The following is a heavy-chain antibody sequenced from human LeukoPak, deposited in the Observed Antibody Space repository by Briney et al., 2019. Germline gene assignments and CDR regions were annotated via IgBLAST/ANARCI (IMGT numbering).Heavy chain of an antibody. D-gene: IGHD3-3*01. J-gene: IGHJ6*02. V-gene: IGHV4-61*01. Sequence: NSSETLSLTCTVSGGSVSSGSYYWSWIRQPPGKGLEWIGYIYYSGSTNYNPSLKSRVTISVDTSKNQFSLKLSSVTAADTAVYYCARERRAGTFWSGFGYYYYGMDVWGQGTTVTVSS. CDR1: GGSVSSGSYY. CDR2: IYYSGST. CDR3: ARERRAGTFWSGFGYYYYGMDV.